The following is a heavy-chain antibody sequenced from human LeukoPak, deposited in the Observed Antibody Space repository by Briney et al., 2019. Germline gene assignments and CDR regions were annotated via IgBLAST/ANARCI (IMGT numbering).Heavy chain of an antibody. CDR2: ISGSGGST. Sequence: GGSLRLSCAASGFTFSSYAMSWVRQAPGKGLEWVSAISGSGGSTYYADSVKGRFSISRDNSKNTLYLQMNSLRAEDTAVYYCAKLKDYYDSSGYPVAGAFDIWGQGTMVTVSS. CDR3: AKLKDYYDSSGYPVAGAFDI. V-gene: IGHV3-23*01. CDR1: GFTFSSYA. J-gene: IGHJ3*02. D-gene: IGHD3-22*01.